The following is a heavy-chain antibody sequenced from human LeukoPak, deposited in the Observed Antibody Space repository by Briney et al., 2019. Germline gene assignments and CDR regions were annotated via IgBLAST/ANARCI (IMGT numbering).Heavy chain of an antibody. CDR2: IYPGDSDT. CDR3: AITEIAAAGRGGWFDP. CDR1: GYSFTSYW. V-gene: IGHV5-51*01. Sequence: GESLKISCKGSGYSFTSYWIGWVRQMPGKGLEWMGIIYPGDSDTRYSPSFQGQVTISADKSISTAYLQWSSLKASDTAMYYCAITEIAAAGRGGWFDPWGQGTLVTVSS. D-gene: IGHD6-13*01. J-gene: IGHJ5*02.